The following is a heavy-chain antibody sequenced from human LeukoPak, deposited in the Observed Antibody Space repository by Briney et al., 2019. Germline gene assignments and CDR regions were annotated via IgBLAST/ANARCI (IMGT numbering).Heavy chain of an antibody. CDR1: GFTFSNYA. CDR3: AKRAVTATIERGYFDN. D-gene: IGHD2-21*02. Sequence: GGSLRLSCAASGFTFSNYAIHWVRQAPAKGLEWVAVISYDGSNTNYADSVKGRFTISRDNSKTTLYLQMNSLRAEDTALYYCAKRAVTATIERGYFDNWGQGTLVIVSS. CDR2: ISYDGSNT. J-gene: IGHJ4*02. V-gene: IGHV3-30-3*02.